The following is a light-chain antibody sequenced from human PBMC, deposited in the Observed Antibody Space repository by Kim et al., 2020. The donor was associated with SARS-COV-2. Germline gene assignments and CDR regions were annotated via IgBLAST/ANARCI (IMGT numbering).Light chain of an antibody. CDR2: GAS. CDR1: QGIRNE. J-gene: IGKJ4*01. CDR3: LQDNNYPLT. V-gene: IGKV1-6*01. Sequence: ASVGDRVTITCRASQGIRNELGWYQQKPGKAPKVLIYGASNLQSGVPSRFTGSGSGTDFTLTISSLQPEDFATYYCLQDNNYPLTFGGGTKVDIK.